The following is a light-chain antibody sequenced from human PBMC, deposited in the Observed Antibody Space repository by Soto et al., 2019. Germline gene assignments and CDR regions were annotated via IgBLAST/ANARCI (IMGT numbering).Light chain of an antibody. CDR1: QSVSSF. V-gene: IGKV3-11*01. CDR3: QHRLSWPLT. CDR2: DAS. J-gene: IGKJ4*01. Sequence: EIVLTQSPATLSLSPGERATLSCRASQSVSSFFVWYQQKRGQPPRLLIYDASKRATGIPVRFSGSGSGTDFTLTISSLKPEDFAVYYCQHRLSWPLTFGGGTTVEMK.